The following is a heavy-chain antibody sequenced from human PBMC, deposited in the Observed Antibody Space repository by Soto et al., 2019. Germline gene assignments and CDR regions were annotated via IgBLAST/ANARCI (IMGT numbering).Heavy chain of an antibody. CDR3: ARRHGLGAFDI. CDR1: GYTFTRYG. CDR2: ISGYTGHT. V-gene: IGHV1-18*04. D-gene: IGHD3-10*01. J-gene: IGHJ3*02. Sequence: QVQLVQSGAEVKKPGATVKVSCKASGYTFTRYGITWVRQAPGQGLEWMGWISGYTGHTNTAQKLQGRVTMTTDTSTSTAYMALRSLKSDDTAVYYCARRHGLGAFDIWGQGTMVTVSS.